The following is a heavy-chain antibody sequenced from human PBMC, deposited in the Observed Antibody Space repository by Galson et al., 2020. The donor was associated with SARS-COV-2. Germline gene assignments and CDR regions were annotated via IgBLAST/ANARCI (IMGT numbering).Heavy chain of an antibody. CDR3: AKDYSAVAATYYFDY. CDR2: IRYDGSNK. CDR1: GFTFSSYG. J-gene: IGHJ4*02. D-gene: IGHD2-15*01. V-gene: IGHV3-30*02. Sequence: GESLKISCAASGFTFSSYGMHRVRQAPGKGLEWVAFIRYDGSNKYYADSVKGRFTISRDNSKNTLYLQMNSLRAEDTAVYYCAKDYSAVAATYYFDYWGQGTLVTVSS.